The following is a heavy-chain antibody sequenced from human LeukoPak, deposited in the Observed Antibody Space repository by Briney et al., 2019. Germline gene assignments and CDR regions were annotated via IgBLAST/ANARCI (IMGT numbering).Heavy chain of an antibody. CDR2: IRSDGSDT. J-gene: IGHJ4*02. CDR1: GFTFSDTW. D-gene: IGHD3-22*01. CDR3: ARAYYYDSSGYYYPGTDYFDY. Sequence: GGSLILSCAASGFTFSDTWMHWVRQAPGEGPVWVSRIRSDGSDTRYAESVKGRFTISRDNAKSTLYLQMNSLRAEDTAVHYCARAYYYDSSGYYYPGTDYFDYWGQGTLVTVSS. V-gene: IGHV3-74*01.